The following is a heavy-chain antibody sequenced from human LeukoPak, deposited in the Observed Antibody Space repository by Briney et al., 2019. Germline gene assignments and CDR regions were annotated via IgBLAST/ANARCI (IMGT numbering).Heavy chain of an antibody. J-gene: IGHJ4*02. CDR3: ARASPTVVTFDY. V-gene: IGHV1-2*02. Sequence: EASVTVSFKASGYTFTVYYMHWVRQAPGQGLEWMGWINPNSGGTNYAQKFQGRVTMTRDTSISTAYMELSRLRSDDTAVYYCARASPTVVTFDYWGQGTLVTVS. CDR1: GYTFTVYY. D-gene: IGHD4-23*01. CDR2: INPNSGGT.